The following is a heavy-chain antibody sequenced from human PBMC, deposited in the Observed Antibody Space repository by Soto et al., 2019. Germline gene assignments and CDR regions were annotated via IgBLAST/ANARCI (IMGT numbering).Heavy chain of an antibody. Sequence: GGSLRLSCAASGFTFSNAWMSWVRQAPGKGLKWVGRIKSKTDGGTTDYAAPVKGRFTISRDDSKNTLYLQMNSLKTEDTAVYYCTTQYNYYGSGSYYIAGAYAFDIWGQGIMVTVSS. CDR1: GFTFSNAW. CDR2: IKSKTDGGTT. J-gene: IGHJ3*02. V-gene: IGHV3-15*01. CDR3: TTQYNYYGSGSYYIAGAYAFDI. D-gene: IGHD3-10*01.